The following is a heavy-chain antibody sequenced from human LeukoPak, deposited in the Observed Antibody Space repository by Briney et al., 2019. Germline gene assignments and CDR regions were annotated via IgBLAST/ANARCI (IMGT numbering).Heavy chain of an antibody. V-gene: IGHV1-2*02. CDR2: INPNSGGT. J-gene: IGHJ6*02. D-gene: IGHD2-21*02. CDR1: GYTFTGYY. Sequence: ASVKVSCKASGYTFTGYYMHWVRQAPGQGLEWMGWINPNSGGTNYAQKFQGRVTMTRDTSISTAYMELSRLRSDDTAVYYCASDRIVVVTASQGYYYGMDVWGQGTTVTASS. CDR3: ASDRIVVVTASQGYYYGMDV.